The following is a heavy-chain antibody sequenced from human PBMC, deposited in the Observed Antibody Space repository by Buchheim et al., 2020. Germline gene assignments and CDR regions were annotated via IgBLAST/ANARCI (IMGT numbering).Heavy chain of an antibody. Sequence: QVQLVESGGGVVQPGRSLRLSCAASGFTFSDYGMHWVRQAPGQGLEWVAVMSHNGGSTYYADSVKGRFTISRDNSKNTLYLQMNSLRAEDTAVYYCAKGYSSSWSPLYYYYGMDVWGQGTT. CDR1: GFTFSDYG. CDR2: MSHNGGST. CDR3: AKGYSSSWSPLYYYYGMDV. V-gene: IGHV3-30*18. D-gene: IGHD6-13*01. J-gene: IGHJ6*02.